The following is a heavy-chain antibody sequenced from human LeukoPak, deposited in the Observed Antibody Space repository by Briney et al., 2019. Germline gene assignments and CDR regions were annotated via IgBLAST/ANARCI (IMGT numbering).Heavy chain of an antibody. Sequence: PSETLSLTCTVSGGSISSYYWSWIRQPPGKGLEWIGYIYYSGSTNYNPSLKSRVTISVDTSKSQFSLKLSSVTAADTAVYYCARERIAVAGGYYFDYWGQGTLVTVSS. J-gene: IGHJ4*02. CDR3: ARERIAVAGGYYFDY. V-gene: IGHV4-59*01. D-gene: IGHD6-19*01. CDR2: IYYSGST. CDR1: GGSISSYY.